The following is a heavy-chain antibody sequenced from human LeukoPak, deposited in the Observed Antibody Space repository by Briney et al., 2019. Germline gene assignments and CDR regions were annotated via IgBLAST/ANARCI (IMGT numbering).Heavy chain of an antibody. CDR1: GYTFTSYD. CDR3: ARNVRFLEWLYLTNWFDP. CDR2: MNPNSGNT. V-gene: IGHV1-8*01. J-gene: IGHJ5*02. D-gene: IGHD3-3*01. Sequence: ASVKVSCKASGYTFTSYDINWVRQATGQGLEWMGWMNPNSGNTGYAQKFQGRVTMTRNTSISTAYMELSSLRSEDTAVYYCARNVRFLEWLYLTNWFDPWGQGTLVTVSS.